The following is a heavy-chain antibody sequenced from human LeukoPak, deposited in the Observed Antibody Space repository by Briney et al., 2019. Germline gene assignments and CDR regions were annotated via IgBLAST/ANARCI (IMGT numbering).Heavy chain of an antibody. CDR1: GFTFSSYV. Sequence: PGRSLRLSCAASGFTFSSYVMSWVRQAPAKGLEWVSATSGSGGNTYYADSVKGRFTSSRDNSKNTLYLQMNSLRAEVTALYYCAKGTVKSGYSDWGQGTLATVSS. D-gene: IGHD5-12*01. J-gene: IGHJ4*02. V-gene: IGHV3-23*01. CDR3: AKGTVKSGYSD. CDR2: TSGSGGNT.